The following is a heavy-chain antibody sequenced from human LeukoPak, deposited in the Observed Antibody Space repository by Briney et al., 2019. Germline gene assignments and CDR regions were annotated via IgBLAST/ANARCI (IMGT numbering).Heavy chain of an antibody. CDR3: ARDLMTTVTTYLDY. CDR1: GYSFTSNV. V-gene: IGHV1-18*01. Sequence: ASVKVSCKASGYSFTSNVISWVRQAPGQGLEWMGWISAYNGNTNYAQKLQGRVTMTTDTSTSTAYMELSSLRSEDTAVYYCARDLMTTVTTYLDYWGQGTLVTVSS. CDR2: ISAYNGNT. J-gene: IGHJ4*02. D-gene: IGHD4-11*01.